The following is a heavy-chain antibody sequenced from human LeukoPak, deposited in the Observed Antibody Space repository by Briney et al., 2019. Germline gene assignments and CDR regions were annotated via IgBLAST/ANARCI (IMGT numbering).Heavy chain of an antibody. J-gene: IGHJ3*02. CDR1: GGSISSYY. D-gene: IGHD3-10*01. CDR3: ARASITSGAFDT. CDR2: IYYSGST. V-gene: IGHV4-59*01. Sequence: KPSETLSLTCTVSGGSISSYYWSWIRQPPGKGLEWIGYIYYSGSTNYNPSLKSRVTISVDTSKNQFSLKLSSVTAADTAVYYCARASITSGAFDTWGQGTMVTVSS.